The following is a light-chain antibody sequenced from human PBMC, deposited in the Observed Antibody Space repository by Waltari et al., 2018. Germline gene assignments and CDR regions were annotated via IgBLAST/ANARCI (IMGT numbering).Light chain of an antibody. CDR1: QDIRNY. Sequence: DIQMTPSPSSLSASVGDRVTITCQASQDIRNYLNWYQQKPGKAPKLLIYDASNLQTGVPSRFSGSGSGTDFTFTSSRLQPEDFATYYCQHYDNLPPTFGQGTRLDIK. CDR2: DAS. CDR3: QHYDNLPPT. J-gene: IGKJ5*01. V-gene: IGKV1-33*01.